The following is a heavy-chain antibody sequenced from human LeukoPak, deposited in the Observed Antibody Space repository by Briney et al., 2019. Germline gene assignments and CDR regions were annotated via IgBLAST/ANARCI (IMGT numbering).Heavy chain of an antibody. CDR2: IRYDGSNK. CDR1: GFTFSSYG. V-gene: IGHV3-30*02. Sequence: GGSLRLSCAASGFTFSSYGMHWVRQAPGKGLEWVAFIRYDGSNKYYADSVKGRFTISRDNSKNTLYLQMNSLRAEDTAVYYCAKPSLRFLERCLFDYWGQGTLVTVSS. J-gene: IGHJ4*02. CDR3: AKPSLRFLERCLFDY. D-gene: IGHD3-3*01.